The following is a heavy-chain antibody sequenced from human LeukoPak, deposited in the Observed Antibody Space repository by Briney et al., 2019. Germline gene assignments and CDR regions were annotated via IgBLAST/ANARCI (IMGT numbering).Heavy chain of an antibody. CDR3: AKDYVPSGSPNWFDP. CDR1: GFTFSDYG. D-gene: IGHD1-26*01. Sequence: GRSLRLSCAASGFTFSDYGMHWVRQAPGKGLEWVAVISYDGSNKYYADSVKGRFTISRDNSKNTLYLQMNSLRAEDTAEYYCAKDYVPSGSPNWFDPWGQGTLVTVSS. J-gene: IGHJ5*02. V-gene: IGHV3-30*18. CDR2: ISYDGSNK.